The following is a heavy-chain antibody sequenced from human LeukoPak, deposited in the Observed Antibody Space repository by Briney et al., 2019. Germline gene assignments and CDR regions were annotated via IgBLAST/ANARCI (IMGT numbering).Heavy chain of an antibody. CDR2: IYHSGST. J-gene: IGHJ6*04. CDR3: ARDRVTMVRGVSYYYGMDV. V-gene: IGHV4-38-2*02. CDR1: GYSISSGYY. D-gene: IGHD3-10*01. Sequence: SETLSLTCAVSGYSISSGYYSGWIRQPPGKGLEWIGSIYHSGSTYYNPSLKSRVTISVDTSKNQFSLKLSSVTAADTAVYYCARDRVTMVRGVSYYYGMDVWGKGTTVTVSS.